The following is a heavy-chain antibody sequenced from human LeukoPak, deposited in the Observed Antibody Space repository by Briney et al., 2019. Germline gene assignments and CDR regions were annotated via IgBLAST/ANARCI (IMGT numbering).Heavy chain of an antibody. CDR2: ISGSGSYI. D-gene: IGHD2-15*01. Sequence: WGSLRLSCAASGFTFSTYAMNWVRQAPGKGLEWVSVISGSGSYIYYADSVKGRFTISSDNSKNTLYLQMNSLRADDTAVYYCAKEGAGSSNRYFQHWGQGTLVTVSS. V-gene: IGHV3-23*01. J-gene: IGHJ1*01. CDR3: AKEGAGSSNRYFQH. CDR1: GFTFSTYA.